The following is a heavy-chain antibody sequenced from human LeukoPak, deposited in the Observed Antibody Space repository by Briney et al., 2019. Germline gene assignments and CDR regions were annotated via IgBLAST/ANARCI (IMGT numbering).Heavy chain of an antibody. D-gene: IGHD2-8*02. J-gene: IGHJ4*02. Sequence: GGSLRLSCAASEFSVGSNYMTWVRQAPGKGLEWVSLIYSGGSTYYADSVKGRFTISRDNSKNTLYLQMNSLRAEDTAVYYCATYRQVLLPFESWGQGTPVTVSS. CDR1: EFSVGSNY. CDR2: IYSGGST. V-gene: IGHV3-66*01. CDR3: ATYRQVLLPFES.